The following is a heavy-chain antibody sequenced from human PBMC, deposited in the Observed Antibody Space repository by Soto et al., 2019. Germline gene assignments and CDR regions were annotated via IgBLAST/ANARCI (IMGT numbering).Heavy chain of an antibody. J-gene: IGHJ2*01. V-gene: IGHV1-69*01. D-gene: IGHD4-17*01. CDR3: ARVLTTLVTPVWCYFDL. CDR1: GGTFSSYA. Sequence: QVQLVQSGAEVKKPGSSVKVSCKASGGTFSSYAISWVRQAPGQGLEWMGGIIPIFGTANYAQKFQGRVTITTDESTSTNYLEMSSLRSDDTAVYYCARVLTTLVTPVWCYFDLWGRGTLVTVSS. CDR2: IIPIFGTA.